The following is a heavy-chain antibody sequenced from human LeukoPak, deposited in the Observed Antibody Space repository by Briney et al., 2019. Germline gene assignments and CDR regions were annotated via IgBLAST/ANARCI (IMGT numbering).Heavy chain of an antibody. V-gene: IGHV4-59*01. CDR1: GGSTSPYY. D-gene: IGHD3-3*01. CDR3: ARGDFWSGKPFDY. Sequence: PSESLSLACTLSGGSTSPYYWSWIRQPPGEGLEWIGYIYYSGSTDYNPSLKSRVTISEDTSKNPFSLKLSSVTAAHAAVYYCARGDFWSGKPFDYWGQGTLVTVSS. J-gene: IGHJ4*02. CDR2: IYYSGST.